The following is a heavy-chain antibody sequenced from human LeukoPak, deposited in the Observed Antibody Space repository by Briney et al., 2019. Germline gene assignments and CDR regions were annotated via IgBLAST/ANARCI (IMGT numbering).Heavy chain of an antibody. J-gene: IGHJ4*02. CDR1: GFTFSSYA. Sequence: PGGSLRLSCAASGFTFSSYAMSWVRQAPGKGLEWVSAISGSGGSTYYADSVKGRFTISRDNSKNTLYLQMNSLGAEDTAVYYCAKDLRIATIAAAGRGFGYWGQGTLVTVSS. D-gene: IGHD6-13*01. CDR2: ISGSGGST. V-gene: IGHV3-23*01. CDR3: AKDLRIATIAAAGRGFGY.